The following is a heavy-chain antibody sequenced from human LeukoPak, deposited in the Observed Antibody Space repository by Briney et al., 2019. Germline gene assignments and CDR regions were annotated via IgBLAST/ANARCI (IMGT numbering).Heavy chain of an antibody. CDR3: ATSLLVVQGALFAY. CDR1: GFTVSSRY. CDR2: LYSGGNT. D-gene: IGHD3-10*01. V-gene: IGHV3-53*01. Sequence: PGGSLRLSCAASGFTVSSRYMSWVRQAPGEGLEWVSVLYSGGNTYYADSVEGRFTVSRDNSMNTLYLQMNSLRAEDTAVYYCATSLLVVQGALFAYWGQGTLVTVPS. J-gene: IGHJ4*02.